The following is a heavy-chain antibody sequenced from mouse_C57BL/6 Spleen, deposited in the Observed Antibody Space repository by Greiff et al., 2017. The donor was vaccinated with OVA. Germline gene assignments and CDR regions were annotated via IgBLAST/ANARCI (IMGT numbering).Heavy chain of an antibody. CDR3: ANYYDDERYFDV. CDR2: IYPRSGNT. CDR1: GYTFTSYG. V-gene: IGHV1-81*01. D-gene: IGHD2-4*01. Sequence: VQRVESGAELARPGASVKLSCKASGYTFTSYGISWVKQRTGQGLEWIGEIYPRSGNTYYNEKFKGKATLTADKSSSTAYMELRSLTSEDSAVYFCANYYDDERYFDVWGTGTTVTVSS. J-gene: IGHJ1*03.